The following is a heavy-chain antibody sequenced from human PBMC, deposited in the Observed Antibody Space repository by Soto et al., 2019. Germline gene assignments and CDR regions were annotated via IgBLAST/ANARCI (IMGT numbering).Heavy chain of an antibody. Sequence: GGSLRLSCGASGFTFTNFWMHWVRQVPGKGLVWVSRIDTSGTSTSYADSVKGRFTISRDNAKSTVTLQMNSLRAEDTGVYYCARDSWSFDDWSPGYLVTVS. CDR1: GFTFTNFW. V-gene: IGHV3-74*01. CDR2: IDTSGTST. CDR3: ARDSWSFDD. J-gene: IGHJ4*02.